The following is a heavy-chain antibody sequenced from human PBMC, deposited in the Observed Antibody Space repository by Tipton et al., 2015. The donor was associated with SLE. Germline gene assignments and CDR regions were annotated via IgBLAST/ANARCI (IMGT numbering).Heavy chain of an antibody. V-gene: IGHV4-39*02. CDR1: GGSISSSSYY. Sequence: LRLSCTVSGGSISSSSYYWGWIRQPPGKGLEWIGSIYYSGSTYYNPSLKSRVTISVDTSKNQFSLKLSSVTAADTAVYYCAGEGEGYDAFDIWGQGTMVTVSS. D-gene: IGHD3-10*01. CDR3: AGEGEGYDAFDI. CDR2: IYYSGST. J-gene: IGHJ3*02.